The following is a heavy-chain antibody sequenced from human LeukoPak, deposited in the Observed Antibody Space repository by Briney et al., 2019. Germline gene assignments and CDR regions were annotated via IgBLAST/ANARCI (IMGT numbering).Heavy chain of an antibody. CDR2: MYTSGST. V-gene: IGHV4-4*07. Sequence: SETLSLTCTVSGASISSYSWSWIRQPAGKGLEWIGRMYTSGSTNYNPSLKSRVTMSVDTSKNHFSLKLSSVTAADTAVYFCARDSGSSWYDWFDPWGQGTLVTVSS. J-gene: IGHJ5*02. D-gene: IGHD6-13*01. CDR3: ARDSGSSWYDWFDP. CDR1: GASISSYS.